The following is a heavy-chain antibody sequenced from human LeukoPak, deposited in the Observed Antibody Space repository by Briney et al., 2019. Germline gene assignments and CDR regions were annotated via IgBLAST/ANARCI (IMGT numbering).Heavy chain of an antibody. D-gene: IGHD3-3*01. CDR3: ARLGVGNYFDY. J-gene: IGHJ4*02. CDR1: GFTFSSYS. V-gene: IGHV3-48*01. Sequence: PGGSLRLSCAASGFTFSSYSMNWVRQAPGKGLEWVSYISSSSSPIYYADSVKGRFTISRDNAKNSLYLQMNSLRAEDTAVYYCARLGVGNYFDYWSQGTLVTVSS. CDR2: ISSSSSPI.